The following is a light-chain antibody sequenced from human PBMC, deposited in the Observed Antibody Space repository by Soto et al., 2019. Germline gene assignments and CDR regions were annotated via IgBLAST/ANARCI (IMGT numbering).Light chain of an antibody. CDR1: QSVTSNS. V-gene: IGKV3-20*01. Sequence: EIVLTQSPGTLSLSPGERATLSCRASQSVTSNSLAWYRQKPGQAPRLLIYGASTRATGIPDRFSGSGSGTDFTLTISRLEPEDFAVYYCHHFGSLPETFGQGTKVDIK. J-gene: IGKJ1*01. CDR2: GAS. CDR3: HHFGSLPET.